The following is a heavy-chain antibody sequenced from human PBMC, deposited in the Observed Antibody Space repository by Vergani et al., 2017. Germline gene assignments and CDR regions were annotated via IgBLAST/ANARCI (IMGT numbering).Heavy chain of an antibody. Sequence: EVQLVESGGGLVQPGGSLRLSCAASGFSFSSHWMHWVRQVPGKGLVWVSRINSDGSSTNYADSVKGRFTISRDNSQTTVFLQMNSLRADDSAVYYCTKAGQYDSDNFHDSWGQGALVTVAS. D-gene: IGHD3-22*01. CDR3: TKAGQYDSDNFHDS. J-gene: IGHJ1*01. V-gene: IGHV3-74*01. CDR2: INSDGSST. CDR1: GFSFSSHW.